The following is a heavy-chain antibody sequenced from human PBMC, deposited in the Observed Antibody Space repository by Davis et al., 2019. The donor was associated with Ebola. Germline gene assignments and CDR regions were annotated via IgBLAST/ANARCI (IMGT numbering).Heavy chain of an antibody. Sequence: AASVKVSCKASGGTFSSYAISWVRQAPGQGLEWMGRIIPILGIANYAQKFQGRVTITADKSTSTAYMELSSLRSEDTALYYCARDEYYDSSGYYGTFDYWGQGTLVTVSS. CDR1: GGTFSSYA. V-gene: IGHV1-69*04. D-gene: IGHD3-22*01. CDR2: IIPILGIA. CDR3: ARDEYYDSSGYYGTFDY. J-gene: IGHJ4*02.